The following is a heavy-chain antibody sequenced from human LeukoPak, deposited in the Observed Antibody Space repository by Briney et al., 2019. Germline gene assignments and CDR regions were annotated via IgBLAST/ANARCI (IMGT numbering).Heavy chain of an antibody. J-gene: IGHJ4*02. Sequence: GGSLRLSCAASGFTFSSYWMSWVRQAPGKGLEWVANIKQDGSEKYYVDSVKGRFTISRDNSKNTLYLQMNSLRAEDTAVYYCAKDRSGLAFDYWGQGTLVTVSS. V-gene: IGHV3-7*03. D-gene: IGHD6-19*01. CDR2: IKQDGSEK. CDR3: AKDRSGLAFDY. CDR1: GFTFSSYW.